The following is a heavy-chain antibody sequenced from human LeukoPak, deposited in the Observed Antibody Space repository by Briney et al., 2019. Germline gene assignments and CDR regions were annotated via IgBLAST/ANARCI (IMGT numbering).Heavy chain of an antibody. CDR1: GGSISSGDYY. CDR2: IYYSGST. J-gene: IGHJ5*02. CDR3: ARGGIVATRITTWFDP. Sequence: SETLSLTCTVSGGSISSGDYYWSWIRQPPGKGLEWFGYIYYSGSTYYNPALKSRVTISVDTSKNQFSLKLSSVTAADTAVYYCARGGIVATRITTWFDPWGQGTLVTVSS. V-gene: IGHV4-30-4*01. D-gene: IGHD5-12*01.